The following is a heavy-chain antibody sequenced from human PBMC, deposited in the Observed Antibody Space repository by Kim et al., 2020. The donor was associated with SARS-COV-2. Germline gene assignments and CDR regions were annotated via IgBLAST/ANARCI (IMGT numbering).Heavy chain of an antibody. CDR3: ARGKTVAN. Sequence: GGSLRLSCAASGFSFSSSWMTWVRQAPGKGLEWVSYISTDGGAKHHVDSVKGRFTISRDNAKNSLYLQMNSLRAEDTAVYYCARGKTVANWGQGTLVTVSS. D-gene: IGHD4-4*01. CDR2: ISTDGGAK. V-gene: IGHV3-7*03. CDR1: GFSFSSSW. J-gene: IGHJ4*02.